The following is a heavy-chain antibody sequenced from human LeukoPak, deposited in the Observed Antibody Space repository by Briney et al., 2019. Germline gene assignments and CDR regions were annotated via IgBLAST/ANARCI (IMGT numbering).Heavy chain of an antibody. J-gene: IGHJ4*02. CDR2: IYPGDSDT. CDR1: GYSFTSYW. Sequence: GESLKISCKGSGYSFTSYWIGWVRQMPGKGLEWMGIIYPGDSDTRYSPSFQGQVTISADKSISTAYLQWSSLKASDTAMYYCARHPLSMDYYDSSGSYFDYWGQGTLVIVSS. CDR3: ARHPLSMDYYDSSGSYFDY. V-gene: IGHV5-51*01. D-gene: IGHD3-22*01.